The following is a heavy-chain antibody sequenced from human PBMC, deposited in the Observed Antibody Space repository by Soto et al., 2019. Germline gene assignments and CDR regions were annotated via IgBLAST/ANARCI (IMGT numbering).Heavy chain of an antibody. CDR2: ISYSGTTQ. J-gene: IGHJ5*02. CDR3: AKDSMNIGVSTFGVPFGVPQT. CDR1: GFTFNTYG. D-gene: IGHD3-3*01. Sequence: PXGSLRLSCAASGFTFNTYGIHWVRPPPGKGLEWVAFISYSGTTQYYTDSVKGRFTIARDNSKNTVSLHMTSLSANDTALYYCAKDSMNIGVSTFGVPFGVPQTWGQGKLVTVSS. V-gene: IGHV3-30*18.